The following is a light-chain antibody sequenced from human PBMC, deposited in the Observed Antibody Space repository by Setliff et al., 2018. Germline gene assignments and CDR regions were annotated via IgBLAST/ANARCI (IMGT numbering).Light chain of an antibody. CDR1: SSDVGGYNY. Sequence: QSALTQPPSASGSPGQSVTISCTGTSSDVGGYNYVSWHQQHPGKAPKLMIYEVSKRPSGVPDRFSGSKSGNTASLTVSGLQAEDEADYYCSSYAGSNTPYVFGTGTKVTV. J-gene: IGLJ1*01. V-gene: IGLV2-8*01. CDR3: SSYAGSNTPYV. CDR2: EVS.